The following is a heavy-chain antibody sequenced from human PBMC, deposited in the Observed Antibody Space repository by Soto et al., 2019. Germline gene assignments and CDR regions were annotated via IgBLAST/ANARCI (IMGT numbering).Heavy chain of an antibody. CDR2: VHCGNGNT. J-gene: IGHJ4*02. D-gene: IGHD3-3*01. CDR3: AREHDFWILFCFDN. Sequence: QVQLVQSGTEVKQPGASVKISCKTSGYKFIDYAIHWVRQAPGQSLEWMGCVHCGNGNTKYSQTLQVRVTITRDTAANTAYMELSILRSEDMAVYYCAREHDFWILFCFDNWGQGNLVTVFS. CDR1: GYKFIDYA. V-gene: IGHV1-3*01.